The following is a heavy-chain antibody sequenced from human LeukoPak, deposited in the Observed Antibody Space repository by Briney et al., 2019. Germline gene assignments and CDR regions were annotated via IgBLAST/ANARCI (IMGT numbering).Heavy chain of an antibody. CDR2: IYYSGST. D-gene: IGHD2-21*02. Sequence: SQTLSLTCTVSGGSISSGDYYWSWIRQPPGKGLEWIGYIYYSGSTYYNPSLKSRVTISVDTSKNQFSLKLSSVTAADTAVYYCAREPTFQRGCGGDCYSRASDFQHWGQGTLVTVSS. V-gene: IGHV4-30-4*01. CDR3: AREPTFQRGCGGDCYSRASDFQH. J-gene: IGHJ1*01. CDR1: GGSISSGDYY.